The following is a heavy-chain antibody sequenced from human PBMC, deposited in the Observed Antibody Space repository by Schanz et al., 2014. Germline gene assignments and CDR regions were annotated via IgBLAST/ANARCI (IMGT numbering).Heavy chain of an antibody. D-gene: IGHD4-17*01. CDR2: ISSSSSTI. CDR3: ARDSNGDDGYRFWFDS. Sequence: EVQLVESGGGLVQPGGSLRLSCAASGFSFSRYSMNWVRQAPGKGLEWVAYISSSSSTIHYADSVKGRFTISRDNAKNSLSLQMNSLRVEDTAIYHCARDSNGDDGYRFWFDSWGQGILVTVSS. J-gene: IGHJ5*01. V-gene: IGHV3-48*01. CDR1: GFSFSRYS.